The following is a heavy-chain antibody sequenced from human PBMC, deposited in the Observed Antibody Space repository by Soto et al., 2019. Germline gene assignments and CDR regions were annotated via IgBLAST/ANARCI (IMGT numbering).Heavy chain of an antibody. CDR2: ISAYNGNT. D-gene: IGHD1-26*01. V-gene: IGHV1-18*04. CDR3: ARDGRAVGGWDQFDY. Sequence: QVQLVQAGAEVKKPGASVKVSCKASGYTFTSYGISWVRQAPGQGLEWMGWISAYNGNTNYAQKRQGRVTMTTDTSTSTAYMGLRSLRSDDTAVYYCARDGRAVGGWDQFDYWGQGTLVTVSS. CDR1: GYTFTSYG. J-gene: IGHJ4*02.